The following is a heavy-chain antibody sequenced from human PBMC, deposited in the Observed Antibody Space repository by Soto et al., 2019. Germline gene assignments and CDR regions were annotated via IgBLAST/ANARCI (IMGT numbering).Heavy chain of an antibody. V-gene: IGHV6-1*01. J-gene: IGHJ6*02. CDR3: ASEGTSPWAGTYYYSCMDV. CDR2: TYYRSKWYN. Sequence: PSQTLSLTCAISGDSVSSNSAAWNWIRQSPSRGLEWLGRTYYRSKWYNDYAVSAKSRITINPDTSKNQFSLQLNSVTPEDTAVFYCASEGTSPWAGTYYYSCMDVWGQGTTVTLSS. CDR1: GDSVSSNSAA. D-gene: IGHD6-19*01.